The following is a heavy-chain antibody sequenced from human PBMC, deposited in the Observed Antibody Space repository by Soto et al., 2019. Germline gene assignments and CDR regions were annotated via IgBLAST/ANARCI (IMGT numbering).Heavy chain of an antibody. Sequence: PSETLSLTCTVSGGSMSSYYWTWIRQSPGKGLEWIGYIYHTGSTNYSPSLKSRVTISVDTSKSQFFLKLNSVTAADTAVYYCARQWARSTVTSYFDYWGQGTLVTVSS. V-gene: IGHV4-59*08. CDR2: IYHTGST. D-gene: IGHD4-17*01. J-gene: IGHJ4*02. CDR1: GGSMSSYY. CDR3: ARQWARSTVTSYFDY.